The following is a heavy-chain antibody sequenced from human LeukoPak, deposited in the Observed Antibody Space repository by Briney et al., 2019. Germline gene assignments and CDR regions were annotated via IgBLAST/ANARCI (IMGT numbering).Heavy chain of an antibody. CDR3: ARVRGYCSSTSCYRVYYFDY. CDR2: MDPNSGNT. CDR1: GYTFTGYY. V-gene: IGHV1-8*02. D-gene: IGHD2-2*01. J-gene: IGHJ4*02. Sequence: ASVKVSCKASGYTFTGYYMHWVRQAPGQGLEWMGWMDPNSGNTGYAQKFQGRVTMTRDTSISTAYMELSSLRSEDTAVYYCARVRGYCSSTSCYRVYYFDYWGQGTLVTVSS.